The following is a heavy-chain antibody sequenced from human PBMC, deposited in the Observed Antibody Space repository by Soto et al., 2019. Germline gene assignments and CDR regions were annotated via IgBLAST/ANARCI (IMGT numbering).Heavy chain of an antibody. CDR3: VRKGDYGDYYFDY. D-gene: IGHD4-17*01. J-gene: IGHJ4*02. V-gene: IGHV4-4*02. CDR1: GDSFNINNC. CDR2: IYHSGNT. Sequence: SETLSLTCSVSGDSFNINNCWGSVSQPPGKGLEWIGEIYHSGNTNYNPSLKSRVTLSIDNSKNQFSLRLTSVTAADTAVYYCVRKGDYGDYYFDYWGQGTLVTVSS.